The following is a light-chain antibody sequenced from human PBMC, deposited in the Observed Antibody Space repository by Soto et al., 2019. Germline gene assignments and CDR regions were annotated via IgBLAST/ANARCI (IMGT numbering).Light chain of an antibody. CDR2: AAC. V-gene: IGKV1-39*01. CDR3: QQSYSTPQT. Sequence: DIQMTQSPSSLSASVGDRVTITCRASQSPSRFLNWYQQKSGKAPKLLIYAACSVETGVPSRFNGSGSGAAFTLIISSMQPEYFATYYCQQSYSTPQTFGQGTKLEIK. CDR1: QSPSRF. J-gene: IGKJ1*01.